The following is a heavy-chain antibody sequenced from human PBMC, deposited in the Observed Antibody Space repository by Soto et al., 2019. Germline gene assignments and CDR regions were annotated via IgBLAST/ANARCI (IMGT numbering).Heavy chain of an antibody. Sequence: ASETLSLTCSVSGGSMSKFYWSWIRKTAGKGLEWMGRVYATGTSDYNPSLGSRIAMSVDISKKTFSLRLRSVTAADTGVYYCVRDGSKTLRDCFDPWGQGILVTVSS. J-gene: IGHJ5*02. CDR1: GGSMSKFY. CDR3: VRDGSKTLRDCFDP. V-gene: IGHV4-4*07. D-gene: IGHD4-17*01. CDR2: VYATGTS.